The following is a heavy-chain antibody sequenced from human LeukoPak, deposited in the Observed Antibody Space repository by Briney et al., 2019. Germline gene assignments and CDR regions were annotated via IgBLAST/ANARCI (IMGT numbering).Heavy chain of an antibody. V-gene: IGHV3-53*01. Sequence: GGSLRLSCAASGFTVSSNYMSWVRQAPGKGLEWVSVIYTTGLTYYKGSVKGRFTVSRDNSRTTVYLQMSSLRVEDTAVYYCARGASRAFDIWGQGTMVTVSS. CDR1: GFTVSSNY. CDR3: ARGASRAFDI. CDR2: IYTTGLT. J-gene: IGHJ3*02.